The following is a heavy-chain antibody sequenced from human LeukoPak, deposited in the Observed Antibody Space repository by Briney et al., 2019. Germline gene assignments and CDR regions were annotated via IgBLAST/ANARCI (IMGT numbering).Heavy chain of an antibody. V-gene: IGHV3-23*01. CDR2: MSGSGGST. CDR3: AKYGSHYYYDSSGYYPLGNWFDP. Sequence: GGSLRLSCAASGFTFSSYAMSWVRQAAGKGLEWVSAMSGSGGSTYYADSVKGRFTISRDNSKNTLYLQMNSLRAEDTAVYYCAKYGSHYYYDSSGYYPLGNWFDPWGQGTLVTVSS. D-gene: IGHD3-22*01. CDR1: GFTFSSYA. J-gene: IGHJ5*02.